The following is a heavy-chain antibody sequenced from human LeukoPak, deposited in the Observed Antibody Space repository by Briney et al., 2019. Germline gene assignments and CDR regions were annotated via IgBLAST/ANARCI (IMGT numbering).Heavy chain of an antibody. J-gene: IGHJ3*02. CDR1: GGSFSGYY. Sequence: SETLSLTCAVYGGSFSGYYWSWIRQPPGKGLELIGEINHSGSTNYNPSLKSRVTISVDTSKNQFSLKLSSVTAADTAVYYCARGLKYFDFWSGYSYAFDIWGQGTKVTVSS. V-gene: IGHV4-34*01. CDR2: INHSGST. D-gene: IGHD3-3*01. CDR3: ARGLKYFDFWSGYSYAFDI.